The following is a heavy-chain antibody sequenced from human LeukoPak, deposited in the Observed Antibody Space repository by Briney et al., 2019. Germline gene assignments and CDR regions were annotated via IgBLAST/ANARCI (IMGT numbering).Heavy chain of an antibody. D-gene: IGHD6-13*01. CDR1: GFTFTAYA. V-gene: IGHV3-7*01. CDR3: ARGGDSSPGVY. CDR2: IKQGGSEK. J-gene: IGHJ4*02. Sequence: GGSLRLSCAASGFTFTAYAMSWFRQAPGKGLEWVANIKQGGSEKYYVDSVKGRFTISRDNAKNSLYLQMNSLRAEDTAVYYCARGGDSSPGVYWGQGTLVTVSS.